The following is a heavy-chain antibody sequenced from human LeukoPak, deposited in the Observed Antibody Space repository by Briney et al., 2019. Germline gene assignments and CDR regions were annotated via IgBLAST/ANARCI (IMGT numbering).Heavy chain of an antibody. CDR2: IYPCDSDT. V-gene: IGHV5-51*01. J-gene: IGHJ4*02. D-gene: IGHD3-10*01. CDR3: GRLSWFGELYIFDY. CDR1: GYSFTSYL. Sequence: GESLKISCKGSGYSFTSYLIGWVRQMPGKGLNGMGSIYPCDSDTRYSRSFQGQVTISGDKSITTAYLQWGSLKAADTAMFYVGRLSWFGELYIFDYWGQGTLVTVSS.